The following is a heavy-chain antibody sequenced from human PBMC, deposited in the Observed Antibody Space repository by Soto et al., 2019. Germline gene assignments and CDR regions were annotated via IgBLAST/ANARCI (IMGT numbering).Heavy chain of an antibody. CDR3: VKDFGASGAYWHFDL. V-gene: IGHV3-9*01. Sequence: QLVESGGGLVQPGRSLRLSCVASGFTFDDFAMHWVRQAPGKGLEWVSGINWNSGDIDYADSVRGRFTISRDNAKNALYLQMTSLRAEDAAFYYCVKDFGASGAYWHFDLWGRGTLVTVSS. J-gene: IGHJ2*01. CDR1: GFTFDDFA. CDR2: INWNSGDI. D-gene: IGHD2-8*02.